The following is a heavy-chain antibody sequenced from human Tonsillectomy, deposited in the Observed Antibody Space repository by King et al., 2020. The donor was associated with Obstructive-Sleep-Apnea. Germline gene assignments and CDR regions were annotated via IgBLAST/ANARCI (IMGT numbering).Heavy chain of an antibody. CDR2: ISYSGST. D-gene: IGHD5-24*01. V-gene: IGHV4-59*01. Sequence: QLQESGPGLVKPSETLSLTCTVSCGSINSYYWSWIRQTPGKGLEWIGYISYSGSTNYNPPLKSRVTISVDTSKKQFSLKLSSVTAADTAVYYCARDRVGRDGYNRFDYWGQGTLVTVSS. CDR3: ARDRVGRDGYNRFDY. J-gene: IGHJ4*02. CDR1: CGSINSYY.